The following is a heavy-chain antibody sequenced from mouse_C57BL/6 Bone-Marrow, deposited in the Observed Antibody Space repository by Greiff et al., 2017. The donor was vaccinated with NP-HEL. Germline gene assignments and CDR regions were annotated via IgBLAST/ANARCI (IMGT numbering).Heavy chain of an antibody. J-gene: IGHJ3*01. CDR1: GYTFTSYW. CDR3: GGGRTGGILAY. Sequence: QVQLQQPGAELVKPGASVKMSCTASGYTFTSYWITWVKQRPGQGLEWIGDIYPGSGSTNYNEKFKSKATLTVDTSSSTAYMQLSSLTAEDSAVYYCGGGRTGGILAYWGQGTLVTVSA. D-gene: IGHD1-1*02. CDR2: IYPGSGST. V-gene: IGHV1-55*01.